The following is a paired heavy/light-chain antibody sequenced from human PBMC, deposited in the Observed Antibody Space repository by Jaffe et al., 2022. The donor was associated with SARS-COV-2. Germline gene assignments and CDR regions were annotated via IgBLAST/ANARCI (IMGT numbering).Light chain of an antibody. CDR2: DNY. J-gene: IGLJ3*02. CDR1: SSNIGNNY. Sequence: QSVLTQPPSVSAAPGQKVTISCSGSSSNIGNNYVSWYQQFPGTAPKLLIYDNYKRPSGIPDRFSGSKSGTSATLGITGLQTGDEADYYCATWDSRLRVFGGGTKLTVL. CDR3: ATWDSRLRV. V-gene: IGLV1-51*01.
Heavy chain of an antibody. CDR1: GFTFTDYY. CDR3: ARDRREAAPESYWFDP. V-gene: IGHV3-11*01. D-gene: IGHD6-13*01. CDR2: IGSSGSDSTI. J-gene: IGHJ5*02. Sequence: QVQLVESGGGLVKPGGSLRLSCVASGFTFTDYYISWIRQAPGEGLEWLSYIGSSGSDSTIYYADSVRGRFTISRDNAKNSLFLQMNSLRVEDTAVYYCARDRREAAPESYWFDPWGQGTLVTVSS.